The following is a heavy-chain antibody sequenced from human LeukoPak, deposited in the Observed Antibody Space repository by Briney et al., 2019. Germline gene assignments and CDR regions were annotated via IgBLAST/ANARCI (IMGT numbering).Heavy chain of an antibody. D-gene: IGHD3-22*01. V-gene: IGHV3-7*01. Sequence: PGGSLRLSCAASGFTFSSYWMSWVRQAPGKGLEWVTHIKQDGSEKYYVDSVKGRLTVSRDNAKNSLYLQMNSLRAEDTAVYYCARGVVSPDDYWGQGTLVTVSS. CDR3: ARGVVSPDDY. CDR2: IKQDGSEK. J-gene: IGHJ4*02. CDR1: GFTFSSYW.